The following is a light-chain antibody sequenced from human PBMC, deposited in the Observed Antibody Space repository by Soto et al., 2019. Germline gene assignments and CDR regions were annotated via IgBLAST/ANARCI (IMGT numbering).Light chain of an antibody. Sequence: EIDMTQSPSTLSASVGDIATLSCMASQSVSSNLVWYHQKPGQAPSLLISGASTRAAGIPVRFSGGGSGTEFTLTISSLQSEDFAVYYCQQYNKSPITFGQGTRLEIK. CDR2: GAS. V-gene: IGKV3D-15*01. CDR1: QSVSSN. CDR3: QQYNKSPIT. J-gene: IGKJ5*01.